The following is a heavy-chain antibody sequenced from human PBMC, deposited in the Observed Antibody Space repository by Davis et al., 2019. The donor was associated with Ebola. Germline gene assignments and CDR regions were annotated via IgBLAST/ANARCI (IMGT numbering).Heavy chain of an antibody. V-gene: IGHV3-23*01. CDR2: ISGSGGST. J-gene: IGHJ4*02. D-gene: IGHD1-26*01. CDR3: TGRATLDY. CDR1: GFTFSSYA. Sequence: GGSLRLSCAASGFTFSSYAMSWVRQAPGKGLEWVSAISGSGGSTYYADSVKGRFTISRDNSKNTAYLQMNSLKTEDTAVYYCTGRATLDYWGQGTLVTVSS.